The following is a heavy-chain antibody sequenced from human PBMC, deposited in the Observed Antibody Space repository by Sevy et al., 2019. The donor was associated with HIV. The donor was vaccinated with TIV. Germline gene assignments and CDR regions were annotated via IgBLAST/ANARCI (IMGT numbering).Heavy chain of an antibody. CDR3: ARDLGRIAAAGPTKPGYGMDV. V-gene: IGHV3-21*01. D-gene: IGHD6-13*01. CDR1: GFTFSSYS. Sequence: GGSLRLSCAASGFTFSSYSMNWVRQAPGKGLEWVSSISSSSSYIYYADSVKGRFTISRDNDKNSLYLQMNSLRAEDTAVYYCARDLGRIAAAGPTKPGYGMDVWGQGTTVTVSS. CDR2: ISSSSSYI. J-gene: IGHJ6*02.